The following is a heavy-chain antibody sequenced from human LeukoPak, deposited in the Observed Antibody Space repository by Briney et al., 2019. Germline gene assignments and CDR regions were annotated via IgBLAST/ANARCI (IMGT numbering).Heavy chain of an antibody. Sequence: AASVKVSCRVSGYTLTELSMHWVRQAPGKGLEWMGGFDPEDGEIIYAQKFQGRVTMTEDTSTDTAYMELSSLRSEDTAVYYCATLQLERPSSIRSYYYYMDVWGKGTTVTVSS. CDR1: GYTLTELS. D-gene: IGHD1-1*01. CDR2: FDPEDGEI. CDR3: ATLQLERPSSIRSYYYYMDV. V-gene: IGHV1-24*01. J-gene: IGHJ6*03.